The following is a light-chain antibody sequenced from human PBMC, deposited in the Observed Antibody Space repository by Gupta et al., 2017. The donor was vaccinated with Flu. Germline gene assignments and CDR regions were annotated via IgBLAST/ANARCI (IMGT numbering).Light chain of an antibody. Sequence: SNGVDGYKYVSWYQQHPGKAPKLMIFDVTKRPSGVSDRFSGSKSGNTASLTISGLQVEDEADYYCSSYSSSSNLVVFGGGTKLTVL. CDR2: DVT. CDR3: SSYSSSSNLVV. V-gene: IGLV2-14*04. CDR1: SNGVDGYKY. J-gene: IGLJ2*01.